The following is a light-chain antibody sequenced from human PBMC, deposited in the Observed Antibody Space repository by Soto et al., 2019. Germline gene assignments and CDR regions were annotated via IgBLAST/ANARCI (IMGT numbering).Light chain of an antibody. Sequence: QSVLTQPASVSGSPGQSITISCTGTSSDVGAYNYDSWYQQHPGKVPKLIIYDVNNRPSGVSNRFSGSKSGNTASLTISGLQTEDEADYYCSSYTSATIYVFGTGTKVPVL. V-gene: IGLV2-14*01. J-gene: IGLJ1*01. CDR3: SSYTSATIYV. CDR1: SSDVGAYNY. CDR2: DVN.